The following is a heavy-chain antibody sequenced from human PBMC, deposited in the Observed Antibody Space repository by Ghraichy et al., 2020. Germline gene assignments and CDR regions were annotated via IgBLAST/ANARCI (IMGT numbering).Heavy chain of an antibody. CDR1: GASISSSIW. Sequence: SETLSLTCAVSGASISSSIWWSWVRQPPGKGVEWIGEIYHSGSTNYNPSLKSRVTISVDKSKNQFSLKLTSVTAADTAVYYCATSSGWASGAFDYWGQGSLVTVSS. D-gene: IGHD6-19*01. CDR3: ATSSGWASGAFDY. J-gene: IGHJ4*02. V-gene: IGHV4-4*02. CDR2: IYHSGST.